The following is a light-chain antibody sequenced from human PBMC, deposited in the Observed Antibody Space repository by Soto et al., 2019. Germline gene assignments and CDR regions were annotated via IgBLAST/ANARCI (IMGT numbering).Light chain of an antibody. V-gene: IGLV2-14*03. CDR1: SSDVGGYNL. CDR3: SSYIPRITDWA. J-gene: IGLJ3*02. Sequence: QSALTQPASVSGSPGQSITISCTGTSSDVGGYNLVSWYLQHPGEAPKLMIYEVTNRPSGVSNRFSGSKSGNTASLTISGLQAEDEADYYCSSYIPRITDWAFGGGTKVTVL. CDR2: EVT.